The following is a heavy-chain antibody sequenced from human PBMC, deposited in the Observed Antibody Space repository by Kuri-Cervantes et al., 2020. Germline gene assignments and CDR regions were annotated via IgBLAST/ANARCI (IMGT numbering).Heavy chain of an antibody. J-gene: IGHJ6*02. Sequence: ASVKVSCKASGYTFTSYDINWVRQATGQGLEWMGWMNPNSGNTGYAQEFQGRVTMTRNTSISTAYMELSSLRSEDTAVYYCAWGRYSGYDFDGMDVWGQGTTVTVSS. D-gene: IGHD5-12*01. CDR1: GYTFTSYD. V-gene: IGHV1-8*01. CDR2: MNPNSGNT. CDR3: AWGRYSGYDFDGMDV.